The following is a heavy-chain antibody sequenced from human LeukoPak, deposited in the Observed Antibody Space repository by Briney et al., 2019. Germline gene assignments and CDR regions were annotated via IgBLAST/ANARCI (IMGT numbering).Heavy chain of an antibody. Sequence: SETLSLTCTVSGGSISSGGYYWSWIRQHPGKGLEWIGYIYYSRSTYYNPSLKSRVTISVDTSKNQFSLKLSSVTAADTAVYYCARVVVVPANWFDPWGQGTLVTVSS. CDR2: IYYSRST. J-gene: IGHJ5*02. CDR3: ARVVVVPANWFDP. V-gene: IGHV4-31*03. D-gene: IGHD2-2*01. CDR1: GGSISSGGYY.